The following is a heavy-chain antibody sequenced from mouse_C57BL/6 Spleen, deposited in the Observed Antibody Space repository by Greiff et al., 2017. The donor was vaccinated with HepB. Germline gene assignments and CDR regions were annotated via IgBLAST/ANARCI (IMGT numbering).Heavy chain of an antibody. CDR3: ARGIYGSSYGYFDY. D-gene: IGHD1-1*01. J-gene: IGHJ2*01. CDR2: IYPGSGNT. Sequence: QVQLQQSGAELVRPGASVKLSCKASGYTFTDYYINWVKQRPGQGLEWIARIYPGSGNTYYNEKFKGKATLTAEKSSSTAYMQLSSLTSEDSAVYFCARGIYGSSYGYFDYWGQGTTLTVSS. CDR1: GYTFTDYY. V-gene: IGHV1-76*01.